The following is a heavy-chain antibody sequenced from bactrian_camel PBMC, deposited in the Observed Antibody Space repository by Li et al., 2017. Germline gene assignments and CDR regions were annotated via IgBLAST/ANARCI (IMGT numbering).Heavy chain of an antibody. Sequence: QVQLVESGGGSVQAGGSLRLSCAVSYISGMNCMGWFRQVPGNEREGIAAAYTGGGIVYRTYYADSVKGRFTISRDNAKNTLYLQMNSLKPEDTAMYYCAADRCQLGWWLLRTSAFAYWGQGTQVTVS. CDR3: AADRCQLGWWLLRTSAFAY. CDR2: AYTGGGIVYRT. V-gene: IGHV3S54*01. J-gene: IGHJ6*01. CDR1: YISGMNC. D-gene: IGHD2*01.